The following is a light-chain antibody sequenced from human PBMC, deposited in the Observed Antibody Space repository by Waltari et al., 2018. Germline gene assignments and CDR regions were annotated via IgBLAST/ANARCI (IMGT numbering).Light chain of an antibody. V-gene: IGLV2-23*02. J-gene: IGLJ2*01. CDR3: CSYATRNTPVA. CDR1: SSDGGNYDF. Sequence: QSALTQPASVSGSPGQSITISCTGSSSDGGNYDFLSCYQQYPGKAPKVIIYEVNKRPSGVSDRFSGSKSGNTASLTISGLQPEDEADYHCCSYATRNTPVAFGGGTKVTLL. CDR2: EVN.